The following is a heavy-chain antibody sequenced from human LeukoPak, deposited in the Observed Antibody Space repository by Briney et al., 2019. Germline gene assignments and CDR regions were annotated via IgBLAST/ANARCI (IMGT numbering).Heavy chain of an antibody. J-gene: IGHJ5*02. D-gene: IGHD6-13*01. V-gene: IGHV4-61*02. CDR3: ARKRQQLTNNWFDP. CDR1: GGSISSGSYY. CDR2: IYTSGST. Sequence: PSETLSLTCTVSGGSISSGSYYWSWIRQPAGKGLEWIGRIYTSGSTNYNPSLKSRVTISVDTSKNQFSLKLSSVTAADTAVYYCARKRQQLTNNWFDPWGQGTLVTVSS.